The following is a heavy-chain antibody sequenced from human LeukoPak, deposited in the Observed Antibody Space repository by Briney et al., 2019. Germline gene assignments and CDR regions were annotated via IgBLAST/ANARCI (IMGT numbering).Heavy chain of an antibody. D-gene: IGHD4-17*01. CDR1: GGSISSRSYY. CDR2: IYYSGNT. J-gene: IGHJ4*02. CDR3: ARDQGGDSDY. Sequence: SETLSLTCTVSGGSISSRSYYWGWIRQSPGKGLEWIGSIYYSGNTYYNPSLKSRVTISVDTSKNQFSLKLSSVTAADTAVYYCARDQGGDSDYWGQGTLVTVSS. V-gene: IGHV4-39*07.